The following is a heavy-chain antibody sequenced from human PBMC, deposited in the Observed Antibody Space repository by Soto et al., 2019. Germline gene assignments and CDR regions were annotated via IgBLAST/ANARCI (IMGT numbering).Heavy chain of an antibody. CDR3: ARGAVRDLAARLCY. CDR2: IIPIFGTA. D-gene: IGHD6-6*01. Sequence: QVQLVQSGAEVKKPGSSVKVSCNAAVGTFSSYAISWVLQAPGQGLEWMGGIIPIFGTANYAQKFQGRVTIISDESTSTAYMELSSLRYEDTAVYYWARGAVRDLAARLCYWGQVPLVTVSS. V-gene: IGHV1-69*01. J-gene: IGHJ4*02. CDR1: VGTFSSYA.